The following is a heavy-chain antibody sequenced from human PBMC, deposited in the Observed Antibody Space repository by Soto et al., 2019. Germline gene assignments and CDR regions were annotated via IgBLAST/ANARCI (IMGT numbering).Heavy chain of an antibody. CDR3: ARVYYDFWSGYSQTRDYYYGMDV. J-gene: IGHJ6*02. D-gene: IGHD3-3*01. V-gene: IGHV4-4*02. CDR2: IYHSGST. CDR1: GGSISSSNW. Sequence: SETLSLTCAVSGGSISSSNWWSWVRQPPGKGLEWIGEIYHSGSTNYNPSLKSRVTISVDKSKNQFSLKLSSVTAADTAVYYCARVYYDFWSGYSQTRDYYYGMDVWGQGTTVTVSS.